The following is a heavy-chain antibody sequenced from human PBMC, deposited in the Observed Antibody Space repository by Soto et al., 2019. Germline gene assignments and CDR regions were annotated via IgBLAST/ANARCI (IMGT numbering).Heavy chain of an antibody. V-gene: IGHV4-39*07. CDR2: IYYLGNT. D-gene: IGHD2-2*01. CDR3: ARGRSITSLSYRFRFDP. CDR1: GGSISSSSSY. J-gene: IGHJ5*02. Sequence: SETLSLTCTVSGGSISSSSSYWGWIRQPPGKGLEWVGSIYYLGNTYYNPSLGSRVTISVDTSKNQFSLKLRSVTAADTAVYYCARGRSITSLSYRFRFDPWGQGTLVTVSS.